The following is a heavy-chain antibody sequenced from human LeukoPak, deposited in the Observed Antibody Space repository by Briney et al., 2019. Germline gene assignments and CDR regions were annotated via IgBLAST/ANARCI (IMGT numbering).Heavy chain of an antibody. CDR2: IIPIFGTA. CDR1: GGTFSSYA. Sequence: SVKVSCKASGGTFSSYAISWVRQAPGQGLEWMGRIIPIFGTANYAQKFQGRVTITADKSTSTAYMELSSLRSDDPAVYYCASEFAEIAAANWFDPWGQGTLVTVSS. J-gene: IGHJ5*02. CDR3: ASEFAEIAAANWFDP. D-gene: IGHD6-13*01. V-gene: IGHV1-69*06.